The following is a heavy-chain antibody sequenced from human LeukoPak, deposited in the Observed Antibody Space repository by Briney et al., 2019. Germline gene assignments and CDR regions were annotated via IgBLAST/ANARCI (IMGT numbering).Heavy chain of an antibody. V-gene: IGHV3-21*01. CDR1: GFTLSIYT. Sequence: PGRSLRLSCPPSGFTLSIYTMNWVRQPPGNWLEWVSSISTSSSYIYYADSVKGRFTISRDNAKNSVYLQMNSLRAEDTAVYYCARAMTTVTSYYFDYWGQGTLVTVSS. CDR2: ISTSSSYI. CDR3: ARAMTTVTSYYFDY. D-gene: IGHD4-17*01. J-gene: IGHJ4*02.